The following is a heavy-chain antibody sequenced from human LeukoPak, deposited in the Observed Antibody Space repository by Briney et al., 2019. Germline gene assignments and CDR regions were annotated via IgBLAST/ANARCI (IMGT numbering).Heavy chain of an antibody. CDR3: AREESVAVAARYYYYMDV. CDR1: GDSVSSNSAA. J-gene: IGHJ6*03. Sequence: SQTLSLTCAISGDSVSSNSAAWNWIRQSPSRGLEWLGRTYYRSKWYNDYAVSVKSRITINPDTSKNQFSLQLNSVTPEDTAVYYCAREESVAVAARYYYYMDVWGKGTTVTVSS. D-gene: IGHD6-19*01. V-gene: IGHV6-1*01. CDR2: TYYRSKWYN.